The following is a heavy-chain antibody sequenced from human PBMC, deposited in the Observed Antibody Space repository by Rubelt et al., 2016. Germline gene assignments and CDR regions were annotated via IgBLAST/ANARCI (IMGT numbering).Heavy chain of an antibody. CDR1: GFGFSFFA. D-gene: IGHD5-12*01. Sequence: GGSLRLPCGASGFGFSFFALSWVRQAPGKGLEWVSVIFGSGDTTYYADSVKGRFTFSRDNSKSTLHLQLSDLRAEDTATYYCAKNKYPSGYYSSDYWGQGTLVTVSS. V-gene: IGHV3-23*01. J-gene: IGHJ4*02. CDR3: AKNKYPSGYYSSDY. CDR2: IFGSGDTT.